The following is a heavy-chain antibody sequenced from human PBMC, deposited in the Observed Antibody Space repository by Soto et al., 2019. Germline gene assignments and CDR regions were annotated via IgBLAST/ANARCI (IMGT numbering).Heavy chain of an antibody. V-gene: IGHV4-59*01. D-gene: IGHD3-22*01. CDR3: ARDKLRGRGYYGQPPHCFDP. Sequence: SETLSLTCTVSGGSISSYYWSWIRQPPGKGLEWIGYIYYSGSTNYNPSLKSRVTISVDTSKNQFSLKLSSVTAADTAVYYCARDKLRGRGYYGQPPHCFDPWGQGTLVTVSS. CDR1: GGSISSYY. CDR2: IYYSGST. J-gene: IGHJ5*02.